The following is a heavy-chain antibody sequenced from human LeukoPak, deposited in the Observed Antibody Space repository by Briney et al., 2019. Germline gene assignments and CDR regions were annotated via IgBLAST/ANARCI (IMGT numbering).Heavy chain of an antibody. D-gene: IGHD3-22*01. J-gene: IGHJ4*02. CDR1: GGSISSSSYY. V-gene: IGHV4-39*01. CDR3: ARLWPYYYDSSGYYWVDRGAQDFDY. Sequence: SETLSLTCTVSGGSISSSSYYWGWIRQPPGKGLEWIGSIYYSGSTYYSPSLRSRVTISVDTSKNQFSLKLSSVTAADTAVYYCARLWPYYYDSSGYYWVDRGAQDFDYWGQGTLVTVSS. CDR2: IYYSGST.